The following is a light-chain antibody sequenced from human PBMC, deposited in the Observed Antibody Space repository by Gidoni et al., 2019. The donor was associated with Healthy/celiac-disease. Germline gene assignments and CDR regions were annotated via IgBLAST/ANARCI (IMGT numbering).Light chain of an antibody. J-gene: IGKJ4*01. Sequence: IQLTQSPSALSASVGDRVTITCRASRNISHHLNWSQQKPGKATQLLIYAASNLPRGVPTRCSGRGSGTDFTLTSSRLQQEDVATYYCQQSYKIPLTFGGGTKVEIK. CDR2: AAS. CDR1: RNISHH. CDR3: QQSYKIPLT. V-gene: IGKV1-39*01.